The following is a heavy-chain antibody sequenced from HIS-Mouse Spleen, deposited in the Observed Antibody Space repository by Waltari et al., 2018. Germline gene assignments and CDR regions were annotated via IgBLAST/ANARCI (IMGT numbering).Heavy chain of an antibody. V-gene: IGHV4-39*07. D-gene: IGHD6-13*01. Sequence: QLQLQESGPGLVKPSETLSLTCTVPGCSISSRSYYLGWIRQPPGKGLEWIGSLYYSGSTYYNPSLKSRVTISVDTSKNQFSLKLSSVTAADTAVYYCAREIPYSSSWYDWYFDLWGRGTLVTVSS. CDR3: AREIPYSSSWYDWYFDL. J-gene: IGHJ2*01. CDR1: GCSISSRSYY. CDR2: LYYSGST.